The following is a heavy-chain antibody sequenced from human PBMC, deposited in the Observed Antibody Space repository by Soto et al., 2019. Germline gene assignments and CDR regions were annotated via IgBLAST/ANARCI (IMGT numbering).Heavy chain of an antibody. V-gene: IGHV4-31*03. Sequence: QVQLQESGPGLVKPSQTLSLTCTVSGGSISSGGYYWSWIRQHPGKGLEWIGYINYIGSSYYHPSLKYRVTISVDTSRNQFSMKLTSVTAADTAVYYCARVLLVGPTEYLSWGQGTLVTVSS. J-gene: IGHJ5*02. CDR1: GGSISSGGYY. CDR2: INYIGSS. CDR3: ARVLLVGPTEYLS. D-gene: IGHD1-26*01.